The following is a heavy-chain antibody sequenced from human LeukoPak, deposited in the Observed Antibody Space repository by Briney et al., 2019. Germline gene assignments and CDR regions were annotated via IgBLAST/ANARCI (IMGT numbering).Heavy chain of an antibody. CDR3: ARGAYYYGSGSSSDAFDI. J-gene: IGHJ3*02. D-gene: IGHD3-10*01. CDR2: IIPILGIA. Sequence: ASVKVSCKASGGTFSSYAISWVRQAPGQGLEWMGRIIPILGIANYAQKFQGRVTITADKSTSTAYMELSSLRSEDTAVYYCARGAYYYGSGSSSDAFDIWGQGTMVTVSS. CDR1: GGTFSSYA. V-gene: IGHV1-69*04.